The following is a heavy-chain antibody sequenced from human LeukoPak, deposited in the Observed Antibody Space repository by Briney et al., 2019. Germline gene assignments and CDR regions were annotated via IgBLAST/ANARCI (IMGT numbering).Heavy chain of an antibody. Sequence: ASVKVSSKASGYRFTNYAMNWVRQAPGQGLEWMGWIDTNTGNPTYGQGFTGRFVFSLDTSVSTAYLQISSLKAEDTAVYYCARNNADGEGRFSYWGQGTLVTVSS. D-gene: IGHD3-10*01. CDR2: IDTNTGNP. J-gene: IGHJ4*02. V-gene: IGHV7-4-1*02. CDR3: ARNNADGEGRFSY. CDR1: GYRFTNYA.